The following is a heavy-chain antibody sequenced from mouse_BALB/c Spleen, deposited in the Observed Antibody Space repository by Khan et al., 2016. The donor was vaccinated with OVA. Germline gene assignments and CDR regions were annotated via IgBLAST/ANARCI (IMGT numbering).Heavy chain of an antibody. Sequence: VQLKQSGPDLVKPGASVKISCKASGYSFTLYYMTWVRQSHGKSLEWIGRVNPNTGGTDYNQAFKGKAILTVDKSSNTAYMEFRSLTSEDSAVYYCARGYDFFAYWGQGTLVTVSA. J-gene: IGHJ3*01. CDR1: GYSFTLYY. D-gene: IGHD2-14*01. V-gene: IGHV1-26*01. CDR2: VNPNTGGT. CDR3: ARGYDFFAY.